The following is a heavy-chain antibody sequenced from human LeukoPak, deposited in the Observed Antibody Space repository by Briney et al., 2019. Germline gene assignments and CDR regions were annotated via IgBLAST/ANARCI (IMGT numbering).Heavy chain of an antibody. CDR2: ISSSSSYI. J-gene: IGHJ2*01. D-gene: IGHD2-15*01. CDR1: GLTFSSYS. CDR3: ARRLMGGFTDWYFDL. Sequence: GGSLRLSCAASGLTFSSYSMNWVRQAPGKGLEWVSSISSSSSYIYYADSVKGRFTISRDNAKNSLYLEMNSLRVEDTGFYYCARRLMGGFTDWYFDLWGRGTLVTVSS. V-gene: IGHV3-21*04.